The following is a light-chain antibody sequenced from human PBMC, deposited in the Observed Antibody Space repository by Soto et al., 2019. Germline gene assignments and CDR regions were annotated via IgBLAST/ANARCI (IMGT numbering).Light chain of an antibody. CDR1: HRVSSY. CDR3: QQHDNGPPYT. CDR2: GVS. J-gene: IGKJ2*01. Sequence: MTMSPAALSVSPGESATLPCSARHRVSSYLAWYQQKPGQAPRLLMYGVSTRANGVPARFSGSGSGTVFTLTISSLQSEDFAVYYCQQHDNGPPYTLGQGAKVDIK. V-gene: IGKV3-15*01.